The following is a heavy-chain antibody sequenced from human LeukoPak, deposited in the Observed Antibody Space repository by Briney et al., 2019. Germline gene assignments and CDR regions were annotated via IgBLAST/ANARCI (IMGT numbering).Heavy chain of an antibody. CDR1: GRSFSGYY. D-gene: IGHD1-26*01. J-gene: IGHJ4*01. V-gene: IGHV4-34*01. CDR2: INHSGST. CDR3: ARGSGSATPFPFDY. Sequence: SDPLTLTCSVYGRSFSGYYWRWIRQPPGGGLEWIGEINHSGSTNYNPSLKSRVTISVDTSKNQFSLKLSSVTAADTAVYYCARGSGSATPFPFDYWGHGTLVTVSS.